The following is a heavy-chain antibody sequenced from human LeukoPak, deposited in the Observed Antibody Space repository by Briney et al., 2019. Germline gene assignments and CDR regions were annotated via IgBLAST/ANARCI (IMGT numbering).Heavy chain of an antibody. J-gene: IGHJ6*02. Sequence: PGGSLRLSCAASGFTFSLYEMTWVRQAPGKGLEWGSYITRSGSTTYYADSVKGRFTISRDNAKNSLYLQMNSLTTEDTAVYYCTRLEDSSGSFSYVMDVWGPGTTVTVSS. D-gene: IGHD3-22*01. CDR3: TRLEDSSGSFSYVMDV. CDR2: ITRSGSTT. V-gene: IGHV3-48*03. CDR1: GFTFSLYE.